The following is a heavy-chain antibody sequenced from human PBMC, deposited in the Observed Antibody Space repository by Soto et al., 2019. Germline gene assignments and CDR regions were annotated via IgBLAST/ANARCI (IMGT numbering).Heavy chain of an antibody. CDR2: IIPLFGIL. CDR1: GGTFSNHL. D-gene: IGHD3-10*01. CDR3: ASGSLYGSGSYPLDY. V-gene: IGHV1-69*02. J-gene: IGHJ4*01. Sequence: QVQLVQSGAEVKKPGSSVNVSCKASGGTFSNHLISWVRQAPGQGLEWMGTIIPLFGILNYAQKLQGRVTISADKSTSTAYMELSSLRSDDTAVYYCASGSLYGSGSYPLDYWGQGTLVTVSS.